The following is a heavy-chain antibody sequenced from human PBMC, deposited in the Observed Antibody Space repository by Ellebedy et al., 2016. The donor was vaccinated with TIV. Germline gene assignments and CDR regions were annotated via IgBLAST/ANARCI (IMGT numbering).Heavy chain of an antibody. Sequence: MPSETLSLTCAVYGGSFRGYYWSRIRQPPGKGLEWIGEINHSGRTNYNPSLKSRVTVSVDTSKNQFSLKLSSVTAADTAVYYCAREAYCSSTSCPLATDAFDIWGQGTMVTVSS. J-gene: IGHJ3*02. CDR2: INHSGRT. CDR3: AREAYCSSTSCPLATDAFDI. V-gene: IGHV4-34*01. CDR1: GGSFRGYY. D-gene: IGHD2-2*01.